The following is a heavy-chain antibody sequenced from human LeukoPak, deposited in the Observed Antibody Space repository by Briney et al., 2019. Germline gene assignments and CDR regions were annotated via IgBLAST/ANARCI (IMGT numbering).Heavy chain of an antibody. CDR2: ISAYNGNT. J-gene: IGHJ4*02. D-gene: IGHD1-26*01. V-gene: IGHV1-18*01. Sequence: ASVKVSCKASGYTFTSYGISWVRQAPGQGLEWMGWISAYNGNTNYAQKLQGKVTMTTDTSTSTAYMELRSLRSDETAVYYCARVVYYAMTIAEDYWGQGTLVTVSS. CDR1: GYTFTSYG. CDR3: ARVVYYAMTIAEDY.